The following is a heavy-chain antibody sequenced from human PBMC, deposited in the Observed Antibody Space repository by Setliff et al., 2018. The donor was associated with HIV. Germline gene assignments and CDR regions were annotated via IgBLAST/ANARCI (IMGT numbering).Heavy chain of an antibody. V-gene: IGHV3-53*01. CDR2: VHNTDT. J-gene: IGHJ4*02. D-gene: IGHD3-16*01. CDR1: KFSVSDSY. Sequence: PGGSLRLSCVAPKFSVSDSYMGWVRQAPGKGLEWVSFVHNTDTYYANSVKGRFTISRDNSKTMVFLRMNSLRPEDSAMYYCVRGETYAHWPKGDYWGQGTLVTVSS. CDR3: VRGETYAHWPKGDY.